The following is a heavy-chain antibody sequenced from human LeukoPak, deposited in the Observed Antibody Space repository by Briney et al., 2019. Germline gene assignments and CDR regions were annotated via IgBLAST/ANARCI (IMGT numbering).Heavy chain of an antibody. Sequence: PGGSLRLSCGASGFTFSSYSMNGVRQAPGKGLEWVSSISSSSSYIYYADSVKGRFTSSRDNAKNSLDLQMNSLRAEDTAVYYCARDFFGIAVAPTSDYWGPGTLVTVSS. CDR3: ARDFFGIAVAPTSDY. J-gene: IGHJ4*02. CDR1: GFTFSSYS. D-gene: IGHD6-19*01. V-gene: IGHV3-21*01. CDR2: ISSSSSYI.